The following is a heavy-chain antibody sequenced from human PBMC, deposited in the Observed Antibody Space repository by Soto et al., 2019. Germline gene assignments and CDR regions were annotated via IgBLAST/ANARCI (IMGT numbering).Heavy chain of an antibody. J-gene: IGHJ4*02. V-gene: IGHV1-18*01. CDR1: GYTFTSYG. CDR2: ISAHNGNT. CDR3: ARDLSYGFCDY. Sequence: QVQLVQSGAEVKKPGASVKVSCKASGYTFTSYGISWVRQTPGQGLERMGWISAHNGNTKNAQKLQGRVTMTTDTSTSTAYMELRSLRSDDTAVYYCARDLSYGFCDYWGQGTLVTVSS. D-gene: IGHD5-18*01.